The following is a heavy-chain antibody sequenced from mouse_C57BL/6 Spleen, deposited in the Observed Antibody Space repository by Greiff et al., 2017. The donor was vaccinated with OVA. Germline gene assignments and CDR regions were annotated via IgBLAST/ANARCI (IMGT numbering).Heavy chain of an antibody. D-gene: IGHD1-1*01. J-gene: IGHJ1*03. CDR2: IDPETGGT. CDR3: TRRYYGSSVYWDFDV. Sequence: QVQLQQSGAELVRPGASVTLSCKASGYTFTDYEMHWVKQTPMHGLEWIGAIDPETGGTPYNQKFKGKAILTADKSSSTAYMELRRLTSEDSAVYYCTRRYYGSSVYWDFDVWGTGTTVTVSS. CDR1: GYTFTDYE. V-gene: IGHV1-15*01.